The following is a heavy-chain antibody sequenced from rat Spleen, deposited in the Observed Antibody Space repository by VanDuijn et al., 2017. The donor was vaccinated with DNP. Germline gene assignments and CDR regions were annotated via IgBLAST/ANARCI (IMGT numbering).Heavy chain of an antibody. J-gene: IGHJ2*01. V-gene: IGHV5-58*01. D-gene: IGHD1-6*01. CDR1: GFTFSSFW. Sequence: EVQLVETGGGLVQPGRSLKLSCVASGFTFSSFWMFWIRQAPGKGLEWVASINADGGSTYYPDSLKGRFTISRDYAKPTLYLQMDSLRSEDTATYYCTRYYDSFDYWGQGVMVTVST. CDR2: INADGGST. CDR3: TRYYDSFDY.